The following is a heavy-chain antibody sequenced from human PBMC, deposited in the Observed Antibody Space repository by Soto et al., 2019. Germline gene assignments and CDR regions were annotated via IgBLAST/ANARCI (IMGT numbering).Heavy chain of an antibody. CDR1: GYSLTELS. D-gene: IGHD3-3*01. Sequence: ASVKGSCKVSGYSLTELSMHWVRQAPGKGLEWMGGFDPEDGETIYAQKFQGRVTMTEDTSTDTAYMELSSLRSEDTAMYYCARRQLVTPYLEYWGQGTLVTVSS. CDR2: FDPEDGET. CDR3: ARRQLVTPYLEY. J-gene: IGHJ4*02. V-gene: IGHV1-24*01.